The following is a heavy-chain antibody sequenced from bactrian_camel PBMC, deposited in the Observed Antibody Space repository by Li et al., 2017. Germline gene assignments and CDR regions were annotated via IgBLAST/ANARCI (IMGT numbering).Heavy chain of an antibody. V-gene: IGHV3S55*01. D-gene: IGHD3*01. J-gene: IGHJ4*01. CDR1: GYTYC. Sequence: QLVESGGGSVQAGGSLRLSRAASGYTYCMGWFRQAPGKEREGVASIGSDGSTTYVDSVKGRFTISKDNAKNTLYLQMNSLKTEDTAMYYCAADPYMTCIPPNVPRFDFLGQGTQVTVS. CDR2: IGSDGST.